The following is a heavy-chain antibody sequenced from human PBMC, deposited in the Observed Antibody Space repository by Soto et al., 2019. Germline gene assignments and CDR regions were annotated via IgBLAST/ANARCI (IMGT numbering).Heavy chain of an antibody. CDR1: GGSLSRSSYY. Sequence: SETLSLTCSVSGGSLSRSSYYWGWFRQPPGKGLEWIGSIYFTGSTYHNPSLKSRVTLSVDTSKNQFSLKLSSVTAADTAVYYCARQGETTYYFDNWGQGTPVTVS. CDR3: ARQGETTYYFDN. CDR2: IYFTGST. D-gene: IGHD1-7*01. J-gene: IGHJ4*02. V-gene: IGHV4-39*01.